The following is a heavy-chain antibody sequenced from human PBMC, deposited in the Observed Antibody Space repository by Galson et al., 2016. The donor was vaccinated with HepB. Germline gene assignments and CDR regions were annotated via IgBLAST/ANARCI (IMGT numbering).Heavy chain of an antibody. V-gene: IGHV3-30*04. CDR2: ISYDGNTK. CDR1: GFTFSNYA. D-gene: IGHD5-18*01. J-gene: IGHJ4*02. CDR3: ARDRDTDFDY. Sequence: SLRLSCAASGFTFSNYAMHWVRQAPGKGLEWVAIISYDGNTKCYVDSVKGRFTISRDNSKNTLYLQMNSLRPEDTAVYYCARDRDTDFDYWGQGTLVTVSS.